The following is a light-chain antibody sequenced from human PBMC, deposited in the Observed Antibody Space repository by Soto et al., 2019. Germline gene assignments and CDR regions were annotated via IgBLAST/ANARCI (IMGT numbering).Light chain of an antibody. CDR1: SSNMGKNF. J-gene: IGLJ3*02. CDR3: ASWDSSLVTMV. CDR2: EDD. V-gene: IGLV1-51*02. Sequence: QSVLTQPPSVSAAPGQKVTISCSGSSSNMGKNFVSWYQQFPGTAPKLLIFEDDKRPSGIPDPFSGSKSGTSATPAITGLQTGDEAGYHRASWDSSLVTMVFGGGTQLTVL.